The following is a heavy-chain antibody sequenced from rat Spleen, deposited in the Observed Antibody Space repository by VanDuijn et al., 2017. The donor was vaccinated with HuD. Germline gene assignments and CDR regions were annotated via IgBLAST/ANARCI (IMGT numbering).Heavy chain of an antibody. CDR1: GFTFSDYY. Sequence: EVQLVESGGGLVQPGRSLKLSCAASGFTFSDYYMAWVRQAPTKGLEWVASISFDGGSTYYRDSVKGRFTISRDDSKSSIYLQMNSLKEEDTDIYYCSWDYKNRFHYWGQGVMVTVSS. D-gene: IGHD1-10*01. CDR2: ISFDGGST. CDR3: SWDYKNRFHY. V-gene: IGHV5-20*01. J-gene: IGHJ2*01.